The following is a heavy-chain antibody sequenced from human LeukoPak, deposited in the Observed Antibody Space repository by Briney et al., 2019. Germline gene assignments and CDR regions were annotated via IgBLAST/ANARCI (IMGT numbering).Heavy chain of an antibody. V-gene: IGHV3-23*01. J-gene: IGHJ4*02. CDR1: GITLSNYA. D-gene: IGHD6-19*01. CDR3: ARGLFPYQLIAVTGRY. CDR2: ISGSGGST. Sequence: GGSLRLSCEASGITLSNYAMSWVRQAPGKGLEWVSTISGSGGSTYYADSVKGRFTLSGDNSKNTLYLQLNSMRVEDTAVYYCARGLFPYQLIAVTGRYWGQGTLVTVSS.